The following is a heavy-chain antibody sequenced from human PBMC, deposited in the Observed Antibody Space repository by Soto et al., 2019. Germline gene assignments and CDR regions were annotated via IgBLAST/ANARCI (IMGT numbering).Heavy chain of an antibody. Sequence: QVLLVQSGAEVKKPGASVKVSCKASGYTFTDYYIHWVRQAPGQGLEWMGWIDGDSGDTKYAHNFQDWVTMTRDTSINTAYIGLSRLTSDDTDVYYCARTPNNGRAGVYGMDVWGQGTTVIVSS. V-gene: IGHV1-2*04. J-gene: IGHJ6*02. CDR3: ARTPNNGRAGVYGMDV. CDR2: IDGDSGDT. CDR1: GYTFTDYY. D-gene: IGHD1-26*01.